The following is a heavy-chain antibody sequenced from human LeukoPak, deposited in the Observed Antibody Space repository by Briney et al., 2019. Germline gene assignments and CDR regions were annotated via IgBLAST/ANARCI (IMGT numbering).Heavy chain of an antibody. CDR2: IKSKTDGGTT. Sequence: GGCLRLSCAASGFTFSRTAMNWVRQAPGKGLEWVGRIKSKTDGGTTDYAAPVKGRFTISRDDSKNTLYLQMNSLKTEDTAVYYCTTDRGITYYYDSSGRGIDYWGQGTLFTVSS. D-gene: IGHD3-22*01. V-gene: IGHV3-15*01. CDR3: TTDRGITYYYDSSGRGIDY. CDR1: GFTFSRTA. J-gene: IGHJ4*02.